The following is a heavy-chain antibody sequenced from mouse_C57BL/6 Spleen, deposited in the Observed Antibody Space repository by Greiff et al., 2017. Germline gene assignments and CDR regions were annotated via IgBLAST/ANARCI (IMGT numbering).Heavy chain of an antibody. CDR3: AKNFGYYKDYYAMDY. J-gene: IGHJ4*01. Sequence: VQRVESGPGLVQPSQSLSITCTVSGFSLTSYGVHWVRQPPGKGLEWLGVIWSGGSTDYNAAFISRLSISKDNSKSQVFFKMNSLQADDTAIYYCAKNFGYYKDYYAMDYWGQGTSVTVSS. CDR2: IWSGGST. D-gene: IGHD2-3*01. V-gene: IGHV2-4*01. CDR1: GFSLTSYG.